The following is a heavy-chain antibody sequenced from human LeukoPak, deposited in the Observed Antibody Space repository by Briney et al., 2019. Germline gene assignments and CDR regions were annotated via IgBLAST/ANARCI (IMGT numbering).Heavy chain of an antibody. Sequence: SVKVSCKASGGTFSSYAISWVRQAPGQGLEWMGRIIPILGIANYAQKFQGRVTITADKSTSTAYMELSSLRSEDTAVYYCARDRSEGWFDPWGQGTLVTVSS. J-gene: IGHJ5*02. CDR2: IIPILGIA. V-gene: IGHV1-69*04. CDR3: ARDRSEGWFDP. CDR1: GGTFSSYA.